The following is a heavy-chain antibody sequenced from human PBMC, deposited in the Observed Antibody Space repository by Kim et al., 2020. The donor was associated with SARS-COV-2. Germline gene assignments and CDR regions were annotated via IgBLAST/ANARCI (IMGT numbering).Heavy chain of an antibody. J-gene: IGHJ6*02. CDR3: AKDRSSSSFYGMDV. Sequence: AATVKGRFTICRDNSKNTLYLQMNSLSAEDTAVYYCAKDRSSSSFYGMDVWGQGTTVTVSS. D-gene: IGHD6-13*01. V-gene: IGHV3-33*06.